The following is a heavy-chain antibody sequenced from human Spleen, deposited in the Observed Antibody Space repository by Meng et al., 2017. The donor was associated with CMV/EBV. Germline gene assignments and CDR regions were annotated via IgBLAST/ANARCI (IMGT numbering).Heavy chain of an antibody. J-gene: IGHJ3*02. V-gene: IGHV3-30-3*02. CDR2: TSHNGGNK. CDR3: AKCITSCQTRAFDM. CDR1: GFTFSDYA. D-gene: IGHD3-10*01. Sequence: GSPLKISCAVSGFTFSDYAMHWVRQPPGRGLEWVAVTSHNGGNKYYADSVKGRFTISRDNSKNTLFLQMNSLRAEDTATYYCAKCITSCQTRAFDMWGQGTMVTVS.